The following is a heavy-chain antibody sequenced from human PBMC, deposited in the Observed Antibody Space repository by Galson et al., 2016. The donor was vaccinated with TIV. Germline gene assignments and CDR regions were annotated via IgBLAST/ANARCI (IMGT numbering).Heavy chain of an antibody. D-gene: IGHD3-10*01. V-gene: IGHV1-18*01. Sequence: SVKVSCKASGVTFINYGISWVRQAPGQGLEWMGWISTNSGKTNFAQKLQGRVSMTTDTSTSTAYMELRGLRSDDTAFYYCARDIMVRGVSHYYYGMDVWGQGTTVTVSS. CDR1: GVTFINYG. J-gene: IGHJ6*02. CDR2: ISTNSGKT. CDR3: ARDIMVRGVSHYYYGMDV.